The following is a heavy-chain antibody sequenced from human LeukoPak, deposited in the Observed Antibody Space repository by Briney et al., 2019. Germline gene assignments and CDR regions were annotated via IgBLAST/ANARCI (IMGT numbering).Heavy chain of an antibody. CDR2: ISSSAGST. V-gene: IGHV3-23*01. J-gene: IGHJ4*02. D-gene: IGHD1-26*01. CDR3: AKMVLRSGSYSPFDY. Sequence: GGSLRLSCAASGFTFSNNAMYWVRQAPGKGLEWVSGISSSAGSTFYADSVKGRFTISRDNSKNTLYLQMNSLRAEDTAVYYCAKMVLRSGSYSPFDYWGQGTLVTVSS. CDR1: GFTFSNNA.